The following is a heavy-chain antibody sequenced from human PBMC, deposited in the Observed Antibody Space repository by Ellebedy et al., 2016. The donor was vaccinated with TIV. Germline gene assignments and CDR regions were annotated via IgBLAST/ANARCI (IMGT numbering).Heavy chain of an antibody. CDR2: IYTSGST. Sequence: SETLSLXXTVSGGSISSYYWSWIRQPAGKGLEWIGRIYTSGSTNYNPSLKSRVTMSVDTSKNQFSLKLSSVTAADTAVYYCARHTAERYYYHGMDVWGQGTTVTVSS. CDR3: ARHTAERYYYHGMDV. D-gene: IGHD1-1*01. V-gene: IGHV4-4*07. CDR1: GGSISSYY. J-gene: IGHJ6*02.